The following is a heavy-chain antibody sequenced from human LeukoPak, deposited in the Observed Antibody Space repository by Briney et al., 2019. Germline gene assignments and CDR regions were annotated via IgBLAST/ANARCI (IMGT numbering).Heavy chain of an antibody. D-gene: IGHD3-10*01. CDR2: INTNTGNP. CDR1: GYTFTGYY. CDR3: ARSHYYGSGSHDLDY. Sequence: EASVKVSCKASGYTFTGYYMHWVRQAPGQGLEWMGWINTNTGNPTYAQGFTGRFVFSLDTSVSTAYLQISSLKAEDTAVYSCARSHYYGSGSHDLDYWGQGTLVTVSS. V-gene: IGHV7-4-1*02. J-gene: IGHJ4*02.